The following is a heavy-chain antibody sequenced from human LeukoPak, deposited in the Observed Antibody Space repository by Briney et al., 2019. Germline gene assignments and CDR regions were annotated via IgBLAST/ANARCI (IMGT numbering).Heavy chain of an antibody. CDR1: GYTFTSYY. D-gene: IGHD2-21*02. V-gene: IGHV1-46*01. CDR2: INPSGGST. Sequence: ASVTVSFKASGYTFTSYYMHWVRQAPGQGLEWMGIINPSGGSTSYAQKFQGRDTMTRDTSTSTVYMELSSLRSEDTAVYYCASEHIVVVTALLNWGQGTLATVSS. J-gene: IGHJ4*02. CDR3: ASEHIVVVTALLN.